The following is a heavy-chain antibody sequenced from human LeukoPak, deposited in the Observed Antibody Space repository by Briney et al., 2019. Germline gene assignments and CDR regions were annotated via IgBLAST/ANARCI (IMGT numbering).Heavy chain of an antibody. V-gene: IGHV3-23*01. Sequence: GGSLRLSCAASGFTFSSYAMSWVRQAPGKGLEWVSAISGSGGSTYYADSVKGRFTISRDNSKNTLYLQMNSLRAEDTAVYYCAKCILYDCGDYDGTSYYFDYWGQGTLVTVSS. J-gene: IGHJ4*02. D-gene: IGHD4-17*01. CDR1: GFTFSSYA. CDR2: ISGSGGST. CDR3: AKCILYDCGDYDGTSYYFDY.